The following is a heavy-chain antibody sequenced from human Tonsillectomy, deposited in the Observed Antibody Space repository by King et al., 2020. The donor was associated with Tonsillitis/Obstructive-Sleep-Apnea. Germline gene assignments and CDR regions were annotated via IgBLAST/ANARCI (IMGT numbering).Heavy chain of an antibody. Sequence: VQLQESGPGLVKPSETLSLTCTVSGGSISSYYWSWIRQPPGKGLEWIGYIYYSGSTNYNPSLKSRVTISVDTSKTQFSLKLSSVTAADTAVYYCARVTTRDWYFDLWGRGTLVTVSS. D-gene: IGHD1-1*01. CDR1: GGSISSYY. CDR2: IYYSGST. J-gene: IGHJ2*01. V-gene: IGHV4-59*01. CDR3: ARVTTRDWYFDL.